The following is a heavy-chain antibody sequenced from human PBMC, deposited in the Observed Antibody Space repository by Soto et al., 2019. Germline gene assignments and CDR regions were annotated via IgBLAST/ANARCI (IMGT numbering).Heavy chain of an antibody. CDR2: INHSGST. D-gene: IGHD2-2*01. CDR1: GGSFSGYS. V-gene: IGHV4-34*01. CDR3: ERGDILVVPDAIPSYYYYYDGMDV. J-gene: IGHJ6*02. Sequence: PSETLSLTCGVYGGSFSGYSWNWVRHPTGKGLEWIGEINHSGSTNYNPSLNSRVTIPVDTSKNQFSLKLSSVTAAETAVYYCERGDILVVPDAIPSYYYYYDGMDVWGQGTTVTVSS.